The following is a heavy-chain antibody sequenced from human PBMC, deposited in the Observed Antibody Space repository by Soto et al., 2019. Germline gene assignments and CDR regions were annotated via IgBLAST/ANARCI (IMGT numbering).Heavy chain of an antibody. V-gene: IGHV1-69*13. Sequence: VASVKVSCKASGGTFSSYAISWVRQAPGQGLEWMGGIIPIFGTANYAQKFQGRVTITADESTSTAYMELSSLRSEDTAVYYCARVSYSSSAGADYWGQGALVTVSS. D-gene: IGHD6-6*01. CDR2: IIPIFGTA. CDR1: GGTFSSYA. J-gene: IGHJ4*02. CDR3: ARVSYSSSAGADY.